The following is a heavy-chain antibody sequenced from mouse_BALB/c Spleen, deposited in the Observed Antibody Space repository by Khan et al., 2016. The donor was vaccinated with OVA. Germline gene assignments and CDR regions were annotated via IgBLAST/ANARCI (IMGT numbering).Heavy chain of an antibody. J-gene: IGHJ2*01. V-gene: IGHV2-2*02. CDR1: GFSLTTYG. CDR2: IWSGGST. CDR3: TRKRGGYFDY. Sequence: VQLVESGPGLVQPSQSLSITCTVSGFSLTTYGVHWVRQSPGKGLEWLGVIWSGGSTDYDAAFIPRLSISKDNSKSQVFFKMKSLQANDAAKYCCTRKRGGYFDYWGQGTTLTVSS.